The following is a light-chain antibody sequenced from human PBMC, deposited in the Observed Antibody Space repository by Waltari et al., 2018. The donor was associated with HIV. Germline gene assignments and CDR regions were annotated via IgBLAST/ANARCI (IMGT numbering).Light chain of an antibody. Sequence: QSALTQPPSASGSPGQSVNMSCTGATSAIHDYTFISWYQQYSGKAPKLIIFEVTKRPSGVPDRFSGSRSGNTASLIVSGLQAEDEAVYFCSSFAGSNKLFGGGTKLTVL. J-gene: IGLJ2*01. CDR3: SSFAGSNKL. V-gene: IGLV2-8*01. CDR2: EVT. CDR1: TSAIHDYTF.